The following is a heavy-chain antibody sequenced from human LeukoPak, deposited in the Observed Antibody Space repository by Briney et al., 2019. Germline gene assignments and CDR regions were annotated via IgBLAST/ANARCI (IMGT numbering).Heavy chain of an antibody. CDR3: AKDFRDSGDYHLFDY. CDR2: ISDSGGRI. V-gene: IGHV3-23*01. Sequence: GGSLRLSCAASGFTFSSYAVSWVRQAPGKGLEWVSSISDSGGRIYYAGSVKGRFTISRDNSKNTLFLQMNSLRAEDTAVYYCAKDFRDSGDYHLFDYWGQGTLVTVSS. J-gene: IGHJ4*02. CDR1: GFTFSSYA. D-gene: IGHD4-17*01.